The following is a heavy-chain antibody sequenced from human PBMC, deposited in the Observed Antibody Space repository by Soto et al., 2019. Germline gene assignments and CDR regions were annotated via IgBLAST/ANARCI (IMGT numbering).Heavy chain of an antibody. Sequence: QVQLQESGPGLVKPSGTLSLTCTVSGGSMSSSNWWNWVRQSPGKGLEWIGEAHHSGRTNYNPSLKSRLTISVDKSKNHFSLKLSSVTAADTAVYYCARSEATGLDYWGQGTLVTVSS. CDR1: GGSMSSSNW. CDR2: AHHSGRT. V-gene: IGHV4-4*02. D-gene: IGHD1-26*01. J-gene: IGHJ4*02. CDR3: ARSEATGLDY.